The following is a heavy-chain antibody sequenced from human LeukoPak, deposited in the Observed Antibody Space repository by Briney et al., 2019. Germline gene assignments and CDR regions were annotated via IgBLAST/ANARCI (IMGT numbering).Heavy chain of an antibody. Sequence: GGSLRLSSAASGFTFSSYGMHWVRQAPGKGLEWVAVISYDGSNKYYADSVKGRFTISRDNSKNTLYLQMNSLRAEDTAVYYCAKGTLWENNFDYWGQGTLVTVSS. V-gene: IGHV3-30*18. D-gene: IGHD1-1*01. CDR2: ISYDGSNK. CDR1: GFTFSSYG. CDR3: AKGTLWENNFDY. J-gene: IGHJ4*02.